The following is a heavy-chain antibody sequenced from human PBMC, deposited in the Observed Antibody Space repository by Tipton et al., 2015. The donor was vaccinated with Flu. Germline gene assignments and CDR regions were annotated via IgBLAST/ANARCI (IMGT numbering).Heavy chain of an antibody. CDR1: GGSISSYY. V-gene: IGHV4-59*01. D-gene: IGHD1-26*01. CDR3: AREKVGATSAFDI. CDR2: IYYSGST. Sequence: LRLSCTVSGGSISSYYWSWIRQPPGKGLEWIGYIYYSGSTNYNPSLKSRVTISVDTSKNQFSLKLSSVTAADTAVYYCAREKVGATSAFDIGGQGTMVTVPS. J-gene: IGHJ3*02.